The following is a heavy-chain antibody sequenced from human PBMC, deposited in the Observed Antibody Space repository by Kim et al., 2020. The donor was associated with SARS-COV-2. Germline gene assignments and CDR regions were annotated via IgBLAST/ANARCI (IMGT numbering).Heavy chain of an antibody. Sequence: SETLSLTCAVYGGSFSGYYWSWIRQPPGKGLEWIGEINHSGSTNYNPSLKSRVTISVDTSKNQFSLKLSSVTAADTAVYYCARGPLWFGQNWLDPWGQGTLVTVSS. CDR2: INHSGST. J-gene: IGHJ5*02. D-gene: IGHD3-10*01. CDR3: ARGPLWFGQNWLDP. CDR1: GGSFSGYY. V-gene: IGHV4-34*01.